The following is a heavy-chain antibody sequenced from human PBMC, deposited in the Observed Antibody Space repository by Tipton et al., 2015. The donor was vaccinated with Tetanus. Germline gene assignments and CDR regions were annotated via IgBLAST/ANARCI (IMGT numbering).Heavy chain of an antibody. V-gene: IGHV4-4*07. J-gene: IGHJ6*02. CDR1: GGSIASQY. CDR3: VTNWGSVNYGLDV. CDR2: TYIRGTT. Sequence: TLSLTCTVSGGSIASQYWSWIRQPAGKGLEWIGRTYIRGTTTYNPSLKSRVTISVDTSENQMSLRLTSVTAADTAVYFCVTNWGSVNYGLDVWGQGTTVTVSS. D-gene: IGHD7-27*01.